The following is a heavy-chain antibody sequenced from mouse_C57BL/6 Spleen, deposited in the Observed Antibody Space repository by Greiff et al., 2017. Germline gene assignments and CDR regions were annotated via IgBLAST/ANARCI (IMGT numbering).Heavy chain of an antibody. V-gene: IGHV1-80*01. Sequence: VQLQQSGAELVKPGASVKISCKASGYAFSSYWMHWVKQRPGKGLEWIGQIYPGDGDTNYNGKFKGKATLTADKSSSTAYMQLSSLTSEDSAVYFCARSTRVTTTVMDYWGQGTSVTVSS. CDR1: GYAFSSYW. CDR3: ARSTRVTTTVMDY. CDR2: IYPGDGDT. J-gene: IGHJ4*01. D-gene: IGHD2-2*01.